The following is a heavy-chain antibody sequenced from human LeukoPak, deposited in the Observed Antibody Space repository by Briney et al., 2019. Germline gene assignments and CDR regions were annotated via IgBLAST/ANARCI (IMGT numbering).Heavy chain of an antibody. Sequence: SHTLSLSCAISGVSVSRNSGSWSWIRQSPSRGLEWLGRTYYRSKWYNDYAVSVKSRITLNPRPSNNQFSLQLNSLTPEDTAVYYCASQEDLQANAFDIWGQGTMVTVSS. CDR1: GVSVSRNSGS. CDR3: ASQEDLQANAFDI. V-gene: IGHV6-1*01. CDR2: TYYRSKWYN. J-gene: IGHJ3*02.